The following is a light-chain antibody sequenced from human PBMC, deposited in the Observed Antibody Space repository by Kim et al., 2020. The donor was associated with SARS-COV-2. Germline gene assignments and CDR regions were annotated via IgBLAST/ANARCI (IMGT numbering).Light chain of an antibody. CDR1: QDIRHD. J-gene: IGKJ1*01. CDR2: AAS. Sequence: AIQMTQSPSSLSASVGDRVTITCRASQDIRHDLVWYQQKPGKAPKLLIHAASSLQSGVPSRFSGSGSGTDFTLTISSLQPEDFATYYCLQDHSYWTFGQGTKVDIK. CDR3: LQDHSYWT. V-gene: IGKV1-6*01.